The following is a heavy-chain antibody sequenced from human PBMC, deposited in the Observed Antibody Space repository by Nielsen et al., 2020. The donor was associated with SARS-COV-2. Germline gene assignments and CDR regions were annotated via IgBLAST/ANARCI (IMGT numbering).Heavy chain of an antibody. Sequence: GGSLRLSCAASGFTFSSYAMSWVRQAPGKGLEWVSAISGSGGSTYYADSVKGRFTISRDNSKNTLYLQMNSLRAEDTAVYYCARDLIGAEYSSSPGADVWGQGTTVTVSS. CDR3: ARDLIGAEYSSSPGADV. CDR2: ISGSGGST. CDR1: GFTFSSYA. V-gene: IGHV3-23*01. D-gene: IGHD6-6*01. J-gene: IGHJ6*02.